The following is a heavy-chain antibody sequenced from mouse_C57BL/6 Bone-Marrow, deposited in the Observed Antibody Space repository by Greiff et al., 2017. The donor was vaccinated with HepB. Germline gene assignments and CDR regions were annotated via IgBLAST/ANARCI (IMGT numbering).Heavy chain of an antibody. D-gene: IGHD3-2*02. CDR2: IYPSSGNT. V-gene: IGHV1-81*01. Sequence: VQLQQSGAELARPGASVKLSCKASGYTFTSYGISWVKQRTGQGLEWIGEIYPSSGNTYYNEKFKGKATLTADKSSSTAYMELRSLTSEDSAVYFCAIRASSGYDFDYWGQGTTLTVSS. J-gene: IGHJ2*01. CDR3: AIRASSGYDFDY. CDR1: GYTFTSYG.